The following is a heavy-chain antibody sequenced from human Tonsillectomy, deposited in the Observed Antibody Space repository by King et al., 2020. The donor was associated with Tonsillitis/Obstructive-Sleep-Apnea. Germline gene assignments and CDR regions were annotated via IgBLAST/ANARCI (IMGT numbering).Heavy chain of an antibody. Sequence: VQLVESGGGLVKPGGSLRLSCAASGFTFSTYSMNWVRQAPGKGLEWVSTISSKSSYIFYADSVKGRFTISRDNAKTSLYLQMNSLRADETAVYYCAREYCTGGSCPREGFDYWGQGTLVTVSS. CDR1: GFTFSTYS. J-gene: IGHJ4*02. V-gene: IGHV3-21*01. D-gene: IGHD2-15*01. CDR3: AREYCTGGSCPREGFDY. CDR2: ISSKSSYI.